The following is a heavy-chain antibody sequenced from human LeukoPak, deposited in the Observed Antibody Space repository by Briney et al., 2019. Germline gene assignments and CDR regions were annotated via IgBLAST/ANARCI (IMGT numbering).Heavy chain of an antibody. CDR2: IKSKTDGGTT. D-gene: IGHD3-3*01. CDR3: TRGSDTIFGVARDGFDS. Sequence: GGSLRLSCAASGFTFSNAWMNWVRQAPGKGLEWVGRIKSKTDGGTTDYAAPVKGRFTISRDDSKSIAFLQMNSLKTEDTAVYYCTRGSDTIFGVARDGFDSWGQGTLVTVSS. V-gene: IGHV3-15*07. J-gene: IGHJ4*02. CDR1: GFTFSNAW.